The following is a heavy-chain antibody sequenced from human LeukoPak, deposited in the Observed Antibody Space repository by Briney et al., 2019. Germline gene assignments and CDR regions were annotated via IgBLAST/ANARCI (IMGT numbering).Heavy chain of an antibody. CDR3: ARETDPYHFDY. J-gene: IGHJ4*02. V-gene: IGHV3-30-3*01. Sequence: GGSLRLSCAASGFTFSSYAMHWVRQAPGKGLEWVTVISYDGSNKYYADSVKGRFTISRDNSKITLYLQMNSLRAEDTAVYYCARETDPYHFDYWGQGTLVTVSS. D-gene: IGHD2-2*02. CDR1: GFTFSSYA. CDR2: ISYDGSNK.